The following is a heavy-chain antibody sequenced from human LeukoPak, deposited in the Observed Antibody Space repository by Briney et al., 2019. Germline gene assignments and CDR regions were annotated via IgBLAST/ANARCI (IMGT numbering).Heavy chain of an antibody. D-gene: IGHD3-3*01. J-gene: IGHJ6*02. CDR1: GFTFTSYA. V-gene: IGHV3-23*01. CDR2: ISGSGGST. CDR3: AKDKHITRPDYGMDV. Sequence: PGGSLRLSYAASGFTFTSYAMSWVRQAPGKGLEWVSGISGSGGSTYFADSVKGRFAISRDNSKNTLYLQLNSLRAEDTAVYYCAKDKHITRPDYGMDVWGQGTTVTVSS.